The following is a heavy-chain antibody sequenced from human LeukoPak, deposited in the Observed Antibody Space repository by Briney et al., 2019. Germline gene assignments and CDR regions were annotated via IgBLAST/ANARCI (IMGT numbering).Heavy chain of an antibody. CDR3: AKDFGFGELFHWFDP. V-gene: IGHV3-30*18. CDR1: GFTFSSYG. D-gene: IGHD3-10*01. CDR2: ISYDGSNK. Sequence: GGSLRLSCAASGFTFSSYGMHWVRQAPGKGLEWVAVISYDGSNKYYADSVKGRFTISRDNSKNTLYLQMNSLRAEDTAVYYCAKDFGFGELFHWFDPWGQGTLVTVSS. J-gene: IGHJ5*02.